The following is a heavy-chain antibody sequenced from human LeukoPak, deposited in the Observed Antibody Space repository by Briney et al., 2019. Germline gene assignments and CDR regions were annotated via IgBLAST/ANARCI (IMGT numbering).Heavy chain of an antibody. CDR1: GYTFISYG. Sequence: ASVKVSCKASGYTFISYGISWVRQAPGQGLEWMGWISAYNGNTNYAQKLQGRVTMTTDTSTSTAYMELRSLRSDDTAVYYCARGAAYHLAEGYYYGMDVWGQGTTVTVSS. J-gene: IGHJ6*02. V-gene: IGHV1-18*01. CDR2: ISAYNGNT. CDR3: ARGAAYHLAEGYYYGMDV. D-gene: IGHD3-16*01.